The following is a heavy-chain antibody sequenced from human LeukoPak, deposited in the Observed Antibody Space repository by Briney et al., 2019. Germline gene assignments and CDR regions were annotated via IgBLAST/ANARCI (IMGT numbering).Heavy chain of an antibody. CDR1: GGSISSSDYY. D-gene: IGHD2-15*01. J-gene: IGHJ5*02. Sequence: SETLSPTCTVSGGSISSSDYYWGWLRQPPGKGLEWIGSIYYGGSTYYNPSLKSRVTISVDTSMNQYSLKLSFVTIADTAVYYCARALGYCSGGSCTRGYNWFDPWGQGTLVTVPS. V-gene: IGHV4-39*01. CDR3: ARALGYCSGGSCTRGYNWFDP. CDR2: IYYGGST.